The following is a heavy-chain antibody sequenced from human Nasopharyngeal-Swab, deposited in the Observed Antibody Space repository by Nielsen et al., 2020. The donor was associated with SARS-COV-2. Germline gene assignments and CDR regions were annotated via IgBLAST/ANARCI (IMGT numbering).Heavy chain of an antibody. CDR3: ARDSGYYEVGYYYYYIDV. CDR1: GGSSSNYF. CDR2: SKHSGST. Sequence: SETLSLTCEVYGGSSSNYFWSWIRQTPGQGLEWICGSKHSGSTNYNPSLRSRVTIILDTSKNQFSLKLTSVTAADTAVYYCARDSGYYEVGYYYYYIDVWGKGTTVTVSS. D-gene: IGHD3-3*01. J-gene: IGHJ6*03. V-gene: IGHV4-34*01.